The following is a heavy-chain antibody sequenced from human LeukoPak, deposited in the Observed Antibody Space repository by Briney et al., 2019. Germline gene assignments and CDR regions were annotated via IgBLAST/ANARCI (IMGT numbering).Heavy chain of an antibody. CDR2: INPDGSAK. Sequence: GGSLRLSCAASGFSISTYWMSWVRQGPGKGLEWVASINPDGSAKRYVDSVQGRFTISRDNAKNSLYLQMNSLSAEDTAQLYCARLFGGVTTFDYWGQGTLVTVSS. CDR1: GFSISTYW. V-gene: IGHV3-7*01. CDR3: ARLFGGVTTFDY. J-gene: IGHJ4*02. D-gene: IGHD4-17*01.